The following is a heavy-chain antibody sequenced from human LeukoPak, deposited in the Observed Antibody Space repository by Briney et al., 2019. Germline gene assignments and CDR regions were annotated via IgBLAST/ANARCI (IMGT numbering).Heavy chain of an antibody. Sequence: GGSLRLSCAASGFTISPYWMSWVRQAPGNGLEWVANIKQDGSEKYYVDSVKGRFAISRDNAKNSVYLQMNGLRAEDTAVYYCARENTAVPGGDCWGQGTLVTVSS. V-gene: IGHV3-7*01. D-gene: IGHD5-18*01. J-gene: IGHJ4*02. CDR3: ARENTAVPGGDC. CDR1: GFTISPYW. CDR2: IKQDGSEK.